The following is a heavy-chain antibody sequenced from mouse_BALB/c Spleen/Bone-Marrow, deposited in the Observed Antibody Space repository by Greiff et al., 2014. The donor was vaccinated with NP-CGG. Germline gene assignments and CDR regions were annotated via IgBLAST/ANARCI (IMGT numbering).Heavy chain of an antibody. CDR3: ARWEYYAMDY. J-gene: IGHJ4*01. CDR1: GFNIKDTY. V-gene: IGHV14-3*02. D-gene: IGHD4-1*01. Sequence: VQLQQPGAELVKPGASVKLSCTASGFNIKDTYMHWVKQGPEQGLEWIGRIDPANGNTKYDPKFQGKATITADTSSNTAYLRLSSLTSEDTAVYYCARWEYYAMDYWGQGTSVTVSS. CDR2: IDPANGNT.